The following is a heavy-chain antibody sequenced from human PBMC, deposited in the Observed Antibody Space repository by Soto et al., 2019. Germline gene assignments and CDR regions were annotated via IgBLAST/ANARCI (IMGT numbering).Heavy chain of an antibody. CDR1: GITVSTNY. CDR3: ARGHWVSAYGAGAYFDY. J-gene: IGHJ4*02. D-gene: IGHD3-16*01. Sequence: EVQLVDSGGGLVQPGGSLRLYYAASGITVSTNYMSWVRQAPGMGLEWVSVIYSGVTTHYADSVKGRFTISRDNSKNTLYLHMSSLRAEDTAVYYCARGHWVSAYGAGAYFDYWGQGTLVTVSS. CDR2: IYSGVTT. V-gene: IGHV3-66*01.